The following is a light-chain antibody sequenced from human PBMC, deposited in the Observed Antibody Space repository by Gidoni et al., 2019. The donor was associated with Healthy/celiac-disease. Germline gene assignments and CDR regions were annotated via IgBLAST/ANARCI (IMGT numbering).Light chain of an antibody. V-gene: IGLV1-44*01. Sequence: QSVPTQPPSASGTPGQRVTLSCSGSSSNIGRNTVNWYQQLPGTAPKLLIYSNKQRPSVVPDRFSGSKSGTSASLAISGLQSEDEADYYCAAWDDSLNGWVFGGGTKLTVL. CDR2: SNK. CDR3: AAWDDSLNGWV. CDR1: SSNIGRNT. J-gene: IGLJ3*02.